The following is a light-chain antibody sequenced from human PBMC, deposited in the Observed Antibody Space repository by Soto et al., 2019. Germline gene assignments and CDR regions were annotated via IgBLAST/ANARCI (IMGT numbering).Light chain of an antibody. CDR1: SSNIGAGYD. J-gene: IGLJ1*01. Sequence: QSVLTQPPSVSGAPGQGVTISCTGSSSNIGAGYDVSWYQQLPGTAPKLLIFGDNNRPSGVPDRFSGSTSGTSASLAITGLQAEDEADYYCQSYDSSLSVYVFGTGTKLTVL. V-gene: IGLV1-40*01. CDR3: QSYDSSLSVYV. CDR2: GDN.